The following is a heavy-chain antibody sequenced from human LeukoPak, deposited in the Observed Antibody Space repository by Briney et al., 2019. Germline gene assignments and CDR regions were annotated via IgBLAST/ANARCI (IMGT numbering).Heavy chain of an antibody. CDR1: EFTFSSYA. CDR3: ARLAGSHDY. CDR2: ISGSSSYI. J-gene: IGHJ4*02. D-gene: IGHD3-10*01. Sequence: PGGSLRLSCAASEFTFSSYAMSWVRQAPGKGLEWVSSISGSSSYIYSADSVRGRFTISRDNAKNSLYLQMNSLRAEDTAVYYCARLAGSHDYWGQGTLVTASS. V-gene: IGHV3-21*01.